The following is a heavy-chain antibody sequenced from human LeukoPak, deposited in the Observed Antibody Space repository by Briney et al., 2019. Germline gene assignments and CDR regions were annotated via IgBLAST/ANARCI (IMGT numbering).Heavy chain of an antibody. CDR2: ITTSSTYT. CDR3: ARDPYSGSYGDSYYYYMDV. V-gene: IGHV3-21*01. CDR1: GFTFSSYG. Sequence: GGSLRLSCAASGFTFSSYGMSWVRQAPGKGLEWVSSITTSSTYTFYADSVKGRFTISRDNAKNSLYLQMNSLRAEDTAVYYCARDPYSGSYGDSYYYYMDVWGKGTTVTISS. D-gene: IGHD1-26*01. J-gene: IGHJ6*03.